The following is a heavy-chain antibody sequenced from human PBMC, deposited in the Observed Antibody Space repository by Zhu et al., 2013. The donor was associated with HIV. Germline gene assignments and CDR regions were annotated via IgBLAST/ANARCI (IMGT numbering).Heavy chain of an antibody. Sequence: QAHLVQSGAGLKKPGASVAVSCKASGYTFNTYDINWVRQAPGQGLEWMGWMHPDTGDTGYAQKFQGRVTITRNTSISTAYMELSSLRSEDTAVYYCARGVRYCSSTSCYYYYYYMDVWAKGPRSPSP. J-gene: IGHJ6*03. D-gene: IGHD2-2*01. CDR2: MHPDTGDT. V-gene: IGHV1-8*01. CDR1: GYTFNTYD. CDR3: ARGVRYCSSTSCYYYYYYMDV.